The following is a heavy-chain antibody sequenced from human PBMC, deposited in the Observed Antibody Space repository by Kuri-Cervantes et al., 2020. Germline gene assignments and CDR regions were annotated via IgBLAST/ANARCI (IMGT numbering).Heavy chain of an antibody. CDR3: AKDGTSTGWYDYAFDI. J-gene: IGHJ3*02. V-gene: IGHV3-33*06. Sequence: GGSLRLSCAASGFTFISYSMHWVRQAPGKGLEWVAVIWYDGSNKYYADSVKGRFTISRDNSKNTLYLQMNSLRAGDTAVYYCAKDGTSTGWYDYAFDIWGQGTMVTVSS. CDR2: IWYDGSNK. CDR1: GFTFISYS. D-gene: IGHD6-19*01.